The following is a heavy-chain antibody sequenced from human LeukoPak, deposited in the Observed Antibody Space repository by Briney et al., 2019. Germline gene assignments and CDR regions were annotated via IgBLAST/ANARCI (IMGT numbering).Heavy chain of an antibody. CDR2: IKQDGSDK. V-gene: IGHV3-7*05. J-gene: IGHJ4*02. CDR1: GFTFSSYW. CDR3: ARDHGYSYDRFLDY. D-gene: IGHD5-18*01. Sequence: RAGGSLRLSCAASGFTFSSYWMSWVRQAPGKGLEWVANIKQDGSDKYYVDSVKGRFTISRDNAKNSLYLQMNSLRAEDTAVYYCARDHGYSYDRFLDYWGQGTLVTVSS.